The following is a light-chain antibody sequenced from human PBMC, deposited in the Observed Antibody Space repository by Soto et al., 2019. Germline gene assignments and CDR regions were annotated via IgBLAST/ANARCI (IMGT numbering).Light chain of an antibody. J-gene: IGKJ5*01. CDR2: GAS. V-gene: IGKV3-20*01. Sequence: EIVLTQSPATLSLSPEESATLSCRASQRVSSSSLAWYQHKAGQSPRILIFGASSRATDIPDRLSGSGSGTDLNLTISRLEPEDFAVYYCQQYGSSPITCGQGTRLEIK. CDR3: QQYGSSPIT. CDR1: QRVSSSS.